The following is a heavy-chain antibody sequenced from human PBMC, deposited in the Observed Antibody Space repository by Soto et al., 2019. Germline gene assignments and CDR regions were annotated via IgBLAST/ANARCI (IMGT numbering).Heavy chain of an antibody. D-gene: IGHD2-2*01. J-gene: IGHJ4*02. V-gene: IGHV4-39*01. CDR3: ARGLDKYLLPL. CDR2: IYYSGST. CDR1: GGSISSSSYY. Sequence: SETLSLTCTVSGGSISSSSYYWGWIRQPPGKGLEWIGSIYYSGSTYYNPSLKSRVTISVDTSKNQFSLKLSSVTAADTAVYYCARGLDKYLLPLWGQGSLVTVSS.